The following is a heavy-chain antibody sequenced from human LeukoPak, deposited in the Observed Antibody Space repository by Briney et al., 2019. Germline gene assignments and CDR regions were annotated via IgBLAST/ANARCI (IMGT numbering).Heavy chain of an antibody. CDR2: IRYDGSNK. J-gene: IGHJ3*02. Sequence: GGSLRLSCAASGFTFSSYGMHWVRQAPGKGLEWVAFIRYDGSNKYYADSVKGRFTISRDNSKNTLYPQMNSLRAEDTAVYYCARDLGILWLVRNAFDIWGQGTMVTVSS. CDR1: GFTFSSYG. CDR3: ARDLGILWLVRNAFDI. D-gene: IGHD6-19*01. V-gene: IGHV3-30*02.